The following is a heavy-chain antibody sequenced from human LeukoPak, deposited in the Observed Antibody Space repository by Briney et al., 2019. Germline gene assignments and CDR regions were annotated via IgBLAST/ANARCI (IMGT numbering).Heavy chain of an antibody. J-gene: IGHJ5*02. CDR3: ARGYNWFDP. V-gene: IGHV4-34*01. CDR1: GASISGYY. Sequence: SETLSLTCTVSGASISGYYWSWIRQPPGKGLEWIGEINHSGSTNYNPSLKSRVTISVDTSKNQFSLKLSSVTAADTAVYYCARGYNWFDPWGQGTLVTVSS. CDR2: INHSGST.